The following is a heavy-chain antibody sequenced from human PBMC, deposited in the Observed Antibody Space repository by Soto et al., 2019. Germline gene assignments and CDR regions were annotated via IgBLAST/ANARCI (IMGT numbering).Heavy chain of an antibody. V-gene: IGHV3-21*01. CDR3: ASHLLWFGEDPDYYYYYMDV. J-gene: IGHJ6*03. Sequence: RVSCAAAGLTISSYSMNRFRKDPGKGLEWVSSISSSSSYIYYADSVKGRFTISRDNAKNSLYLQMNSLRAEDTAVYYCASHLLWFGEDPDYYYYYMDVWGKGTTVTVPS. CDR2: ISSSSSYI. CDR1: GLTISSYS. D-gene: IGHD3-10*01.